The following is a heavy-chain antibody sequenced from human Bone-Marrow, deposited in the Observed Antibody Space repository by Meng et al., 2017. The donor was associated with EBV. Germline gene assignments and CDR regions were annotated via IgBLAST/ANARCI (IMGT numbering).Heavy chain of an antibody. CDR3: ARGGFATRFRNNWFDT. Sequence: EVQLVESGGGLIQPGGSLRLSCAASGVTVSSHYMTWVRQAPGKGLEWVSVLYSGGTTDYADSVKGRFTISRDNSKNTLYLQMNSLRAEDTAVYYCARGGFATRFRNNWFDTWGQGTLVTVSS. CDR1: GVTVSSHY. CDR2: LYSGGTT. J-gene: IGHJ5*02. V-gene: IGHV3-53*01. D-gene: IGHD3-3*01.